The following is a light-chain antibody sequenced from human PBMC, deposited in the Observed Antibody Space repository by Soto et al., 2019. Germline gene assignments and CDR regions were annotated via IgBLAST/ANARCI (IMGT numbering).Light chain of an antibody. CDR2: STN. Sequence: QTVVTQEPSFSVSPGRTVTLTCGLSSGSVSTSYYPSWYQQTPGQAPRTLIYSTNTRSSGVPYRFSGSILGNKAALTITGAQADDEADYYCALYMGSGIWVFGGGTKLTVL. CDR3: ALYMGSGIWV. CDR1: SGSVSTSYY. V-gene: IGLV8-61*01. J-gene: IGLJ3*02.